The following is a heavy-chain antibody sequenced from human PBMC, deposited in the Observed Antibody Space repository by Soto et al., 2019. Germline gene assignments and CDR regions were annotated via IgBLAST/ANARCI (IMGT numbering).Heavy chain of an antibody. Sequence: GGSLRLSCAASGFTFSSYAMSWVRQAPGKGLEWVSAISGSGGSTYYADSVKGRFTISRDNSKNTLYLQMNSLRAEDTAVYYCAKSSGVLELYCSSTSCYAHFDYWGQGTLVTVSS. CDR2: ISGSGGST. J-gene: IGHJ4*02. CDR1: GFTFSSYA. V-gene: IGHV3-23*01. CDR3: AKSSGVLELYCSSTSCYAHFDY. D-gene: IGHD2-2*01.